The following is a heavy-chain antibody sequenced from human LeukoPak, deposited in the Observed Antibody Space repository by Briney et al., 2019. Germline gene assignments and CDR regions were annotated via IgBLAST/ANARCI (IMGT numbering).Heavy chain of an antibody. CDR1: GGSFSGYY. V-gene: IGHV4-34*01. Sequence: SETLSLTCAVYGGSFSGYYWSWIRQPPGKGLEWIGEINHSGSTNYNPSLKSRVTISVDTSKNQFSLKLSSVTAADTAVYYCASLGGVLEDSYGYWGQATLGTVSS. D-gene: IGHD5-18*01. J-gene: IGHJ4*02. CDR3: ASLGGVLEDSYGY. CDR2: INHSGST.